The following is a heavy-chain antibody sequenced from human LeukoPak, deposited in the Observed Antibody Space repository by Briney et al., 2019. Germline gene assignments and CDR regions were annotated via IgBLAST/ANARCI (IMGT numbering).Heavy chain of an antibody. CDR1: GFTFSSYS. V-gene: IGHV3-48*01. D-gene: IGHD5-12*01. Sequence: GGSLRLSCAASGFTFSSYSMNWVRQAPGKGLEWVSYISSNTIYYADSVKGRFTISRDNAKNSLYLQMNSLRAEDTAVYYCARERWLRYYIDVWGKGTTVTVSS. CDR2: ISSNTI. CDR3: ARERWLRYYIDV. J-gene: IGHJ6*03.